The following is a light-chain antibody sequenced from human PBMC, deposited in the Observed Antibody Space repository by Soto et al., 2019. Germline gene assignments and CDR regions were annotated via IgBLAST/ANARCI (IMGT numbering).Light chain of an antibody. J-gene: IGLJ2*01. V-gene: IGLV2-14*01. CDR2: GVS. CDR3: SSFTSSSTVV. CDR1: SSDVGTYNY. Sequence: QSVLTQPASVSGSPGQSITISCTGTSSDVGTYNYVSWYHQHPGKAPKLIIYGVSNRPSGVSNRSSGSKSGNTASLTISGLQAEDEADYYCSSFTSSSTVVFGGGTKLTVL.